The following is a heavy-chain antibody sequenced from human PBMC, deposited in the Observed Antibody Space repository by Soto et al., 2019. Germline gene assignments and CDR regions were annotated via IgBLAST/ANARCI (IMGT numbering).Heavy chain of an antibody. D-gene: IGHD4-4*01. V-gene: IGHV4-30-2*01. CDR2: IYHSGST. J-gene: IGHJ4*02. CDR3: ARGMTTVTTLDY. CDR1: GGSISSGGYS. Sequence: SETLSVTCAVSGGSISSGGYSWIWIRQPPGKGLEWIGYIYHSGSTYYNPSLKSRVTISVDRSKNQFSLKLSSVTAADTAVYYCARGMTTVTTLDYWGQGTLVTVSS.